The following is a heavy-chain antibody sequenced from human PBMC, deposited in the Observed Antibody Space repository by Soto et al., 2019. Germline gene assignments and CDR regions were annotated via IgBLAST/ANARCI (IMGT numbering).Heavy chain of an antibody. CDR2: ISAYNGNT. V-gene: IGHV1-18*01. D-gene: IGHD3-22*01. J-gene: IGHJ1*01. Sequence: ASVKVSCKASGYTFTSYGTSWVRQAPGQGLEWMGWISAYNGNTNYAQKLQGRVTMTTDTSTSTAYMELRSLRSDDTAVYYCARDYYDSSGYRLRYFQHWGQGSLVIVSS. CDR1: GYTFTSYG. CDR3: ARDYYDSSGYRLRYFQH.